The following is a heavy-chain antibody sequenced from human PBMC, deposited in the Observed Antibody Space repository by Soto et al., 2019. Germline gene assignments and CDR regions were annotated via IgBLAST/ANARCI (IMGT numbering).Heavy chain of an antibody. J-gene: IGHJ6*02. CDR3: AGRYCSGGSCYNYYGMDG. CDR1: GFTFSSSA. D-gene: IGHD2-15*01. CDR2: IVVGSGKT. Sequence: GASVKFSCKASGFTFSSSAVQWVRQARGQRLEWIGWIVVGSGKTNYAQKFQERVTITRDMSTSTAYMELSSLRSEDTAVYYCAGRYCSGGSCYNYYGMDGWGQGNTVTVSS. V-gene: IGHV1-58*01.